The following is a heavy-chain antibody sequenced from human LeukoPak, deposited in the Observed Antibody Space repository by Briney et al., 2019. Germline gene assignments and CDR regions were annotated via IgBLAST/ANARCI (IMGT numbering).Heavy chain of an antibody. D-gene: IGHD6-13*01. J-gene: IGHJ4*02. CDR1: GGSFSGYY. Sequence: PSETLSLTCAVYGGSFSGYYWSWIRQPPGKGLEWIGEINHSGSTNYNPSLKSRVTISVDTSKNQFSLKLSSVTAADTAVYYCARGISIAAAGTEGPYSDYWGQGTLVTVSS. V-gene: IGHV4-34*01. CDR2: INHSGST. CDR3: ARGISIAAAGTEGPYSDY.